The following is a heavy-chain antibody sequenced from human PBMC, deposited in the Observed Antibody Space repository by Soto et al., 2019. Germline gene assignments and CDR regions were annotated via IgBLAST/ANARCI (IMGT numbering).Heavy chain of an antibody. V-gene: IGHV5-51*01. J-gene: IGHJ6*02. CDR2: IKPGTSDI. Sequence: GESLKISCKGVGYNFGSAWIGWVRQMPGKGLEWMGLIKPGTSDIRYSPPFRGQVTISADEAVTTAYLQWSSLKASDTAIYYCARQSGMDVWGQGTTVTVSS. D-gene: IGHD5-12*01. CDR3: ARQSGMDV. CDR1: GYNFGSAW.